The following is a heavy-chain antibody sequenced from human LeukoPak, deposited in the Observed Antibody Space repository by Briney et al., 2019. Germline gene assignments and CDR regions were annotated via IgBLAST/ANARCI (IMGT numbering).Heavy chain of an antibody. CDR3: ARQVFGSSGSFYHFDY. D-gene: IGHD3-22*01. CDR1: GFSFSTYA. J-gene: IGHJ4*02. CDR2: ISDNGGRT. Sequence: EPGGSLRLSCAASGFSFSTYAMSWVRQAPGKGLGWVSSISDNGGRTYFADSVNGRFTISRDNSKNTLYLQLDSLRAEDTAVYYCARQVFGSSGSFYHFDYWGQGALVTVSS. V-gene: IGHV3-23*01.